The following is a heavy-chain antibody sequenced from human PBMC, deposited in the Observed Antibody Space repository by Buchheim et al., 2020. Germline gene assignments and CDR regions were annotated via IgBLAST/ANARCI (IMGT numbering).Heavy chain of an antibody. V-gene: IGHV3-11*06. D-gene: IGHD2-15*01. CDR3: VRERRYCSGGSCQTYYFDY. J-gene: IGHJ4*02. Sequence: QVQLVESGGGLVKPGGSLRLSCIASGFSLSDYYMRWIRQAPGKGLEWVSHIRNSGTYTDYADSVRGRFTISRDNAKNSLFLQMNNLRDEDTAVYYCVRERRYCSGGSCQTYYFDYWGQGTL. CDR1: GFSLSDYY. CDR2: IRNSGTYT.